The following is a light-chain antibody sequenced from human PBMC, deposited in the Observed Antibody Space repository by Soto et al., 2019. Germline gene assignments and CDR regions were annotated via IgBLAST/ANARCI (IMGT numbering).Light chain of an antibody. CDR1: NIGGKS. CDR2: DDS. J-gene: IGLJ1*01. V-gene: IGLV3-21*02. CDR3: QVWESGRGV. Sequence: SYELTQPPSVSVAPGQTARITCGGNNIGGKSVHWYQQKPGQAPVLVVYDDSDRPSGIPERFSGSNSVNTATLTTSRVAAGDEADYYCQVWESGRGVFGTGTKVT.